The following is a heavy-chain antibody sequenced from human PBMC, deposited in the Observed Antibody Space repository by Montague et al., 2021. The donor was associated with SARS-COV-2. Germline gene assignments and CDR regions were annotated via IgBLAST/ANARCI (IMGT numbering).Heavy chain of an antibody. CDR2: IKQDGSEK. Sequence: SLRLSCAASGFTFSSYWMSWVRQAPGKGLEWVAHIKQDGSEKYYVDSVKGRFTISRDNAKNSLYLQMNSLRAEDTAVYYCARDSIAVAGSPYYYGMDVWGKEATGKVTS. CDR1: GFTFSSYW. J-gene: IGHJ6*04. CDR3: ARDSIAVAGSPYYYGMDV. V-gene: IGHV3-7*01. D-gene: IGHD6-19*01.